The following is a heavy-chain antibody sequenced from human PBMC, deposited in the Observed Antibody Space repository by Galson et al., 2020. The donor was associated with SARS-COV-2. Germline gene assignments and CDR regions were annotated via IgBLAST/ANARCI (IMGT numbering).Heavy chain of an antibody. CDR3: ARPFSYHDFSPSYFEW. J-gene: IGHJ2*01. V-gene: IGHV4-61*02. CDR2: VLANGRS. D-gene: IGHD3-3*01. Sequence: SETLSLTCTVPGGSISSDGYHWSWIWQIRQPAGQRLEWIGRVLANGRSYSNPSLASRVTISVDTSRSQLFPKVKSVPADDTAVYFCARPFSYHDFSPSYFEWWGRGTLVTVSS. CDR1: GGSISSDGYH.